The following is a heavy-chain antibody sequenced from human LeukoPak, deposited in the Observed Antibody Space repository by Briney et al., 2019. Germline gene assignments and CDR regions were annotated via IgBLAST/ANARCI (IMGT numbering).Heavy chain of an antibody. CDR3: ARAQLGYCSSTSCRRRFFDP. CDR2: INHSGST. J-gene: IGHJ5*02. D-gene: IGHD2-2*01. V-gene: IGHV4-34*01. CDR1: GGSFSGYY. Sequence: SETLSLTCAVYGGSFSGYYWSWIRQPPGKGLEWIGEINHSGSTNYNPSLKSRVTISVDTSKNQFSRKLSSVTAADTAVYYCARAQLGYCSSTSCRRRFFDPWGQGTLVTVSS.